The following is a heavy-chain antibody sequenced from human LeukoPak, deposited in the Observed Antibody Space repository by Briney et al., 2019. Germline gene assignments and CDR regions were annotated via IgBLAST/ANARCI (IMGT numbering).Heavy chain of an antibody. Sequence: PGGSLRLSCAASGFTFSSYGMHWVRQAPGKGLEWAAFIRYDGSNKYYADSVKGRFTISRDNSKNTLYLQMNSLRAEDTAVYYCARGGHRQQQLDYWGQGTLVTVSS. CDR3: ARGGHRQQQLDY. D-gene: IGHD6-13*01. V-gene: IGHV3-30*02. J-gene: IGHJ4*02. CDR2: IRYDGSNK. CDR1: GFTFSSYG.